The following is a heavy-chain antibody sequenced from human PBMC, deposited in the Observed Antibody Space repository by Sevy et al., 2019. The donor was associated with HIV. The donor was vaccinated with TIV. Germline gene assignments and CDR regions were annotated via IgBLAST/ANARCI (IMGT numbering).Heavy chain of an antibody. CDR1: GFTFSDSR. J-gene: IGHJ4*02. V-gene: IGHV3-7*01. D-gene: IGHD5-18*01. CDR2: INEDGSRL. CDR3: ARDRAYSAVDY. Sequence: GGSLRLSCVASGFTFSDSRMIWVRQAPGKGLERIAFINEDGSRLGYVDSVRGRFTISRENIKNSLYLQMNNLRAEDTALYFCARDRAYSAVDYWGQGTLVTVSS.